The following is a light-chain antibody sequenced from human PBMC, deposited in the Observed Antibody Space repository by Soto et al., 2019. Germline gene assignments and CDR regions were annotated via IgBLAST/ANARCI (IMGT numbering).Light chain of an antibody. CDR2: AAS. CDR3: QQYNSYWT. CDR1: QGISSY. Sequence: AIRMTQSPSSLSASTGDRVTITCRASQGISSYLAWYQQKPGKAPKLLIYAASTLQSGVPSRFSGSGSGTDFTLTISSLQPDDFATYYCQQYNSYWTFGQGTKVDIK. J-gene: IGKJ1*01. V-gene: IGKV1-8*01.